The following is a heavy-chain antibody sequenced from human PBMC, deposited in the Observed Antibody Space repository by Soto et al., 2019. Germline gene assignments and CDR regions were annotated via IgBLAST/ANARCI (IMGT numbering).Heavy chain of an antibody. CDR1: GVTFSSFA. CDR2: ISCSGGST. Sequence: GGSLRLSCVASGVTFSSFAMSWVRQAPGKGLEWVSTISCSGGSTYYADSVKGRLTISRDNSKNTLSLHINSLRAEDTAVYYCAKAETYDFWSGLHFDYWGQGTLVTVSS. V-gene: IGHV3-23*01. D-gene: IGHD3-3*01. CDR3: AKAETYDFWSGLHFDY. J-gene: IGHJ4*02.